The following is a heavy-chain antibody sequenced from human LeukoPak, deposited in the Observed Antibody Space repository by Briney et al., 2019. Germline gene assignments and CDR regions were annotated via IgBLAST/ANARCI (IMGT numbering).Heavy chain of an antibody. CDR2: ISYDGSNK. J-gene: IGHJ4*02. V-gene: IGHV3-30*03. CDR1: GFTFSSYG. CDR3: SSGTILDY. Sequence: GGSLRLSCAASGFTFSSYGMHWVRQAPGKGLEWVAVISYDGSNKYYADSVKGRFTISRDNSKNTLYLQMNSLRAEDTAVYYCSSGTILDYWGQGTLVTVSS. D-gene: IGHD1-14*01.